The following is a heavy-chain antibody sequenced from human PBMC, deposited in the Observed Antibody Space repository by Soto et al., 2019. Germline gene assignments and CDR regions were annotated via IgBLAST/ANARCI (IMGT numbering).Heavy chain of an antibody. Sequence: LGESVKISCXGSGYSFTSYWIGWVRQMPGKGLEWMGIIYPGDSDTRYSLSFQGQVTISADKSISTAYLQWSSLKASDTAMYYCARQESANYYYGMDVWGQGTTVTVSS. CDR3: ARQESANYYYGMDV. CDR1: GYSFTSYW. V-gene: IGHV5-51*01. D-gene: IGHD3-10*01. CDR2: IYPGDSDT. J-gene: IGHJ6*02.